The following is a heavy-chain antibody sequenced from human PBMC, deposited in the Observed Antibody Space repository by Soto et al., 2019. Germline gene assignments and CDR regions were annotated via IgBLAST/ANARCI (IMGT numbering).Heavy chain of an antibody. CDR2: ISTYNGDA. V-gene: IGHV1-18*01. J-gene: IGHJ6*02. CDR1: GYTFSTSG. Sequence: QAQLEQSGAEVKKPGASVKVSCKSSGYTFSTSGISWVRQAPGQGLEWMGWISTYNGDANYAQRFQGRVTMTTDTSTSTTFTELRSLRSADTAVYYCARKGPRPYYYHGMDVWGQGTTVTVSS. D-gene: IGHD6-6*01. CDR3: ARKGPRPYYYHGMDV.